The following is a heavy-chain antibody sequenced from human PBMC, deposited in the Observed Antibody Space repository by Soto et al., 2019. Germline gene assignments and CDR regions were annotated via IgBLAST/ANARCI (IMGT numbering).Heavy chain of an antibody. CDR3: ARGHPSWKVVVVAATFRSWFDP. CDR2: INHSGST. V-gene: IGHV4-34*01. CDR1: GGSFSGYY. D-gene: IGHD2-15*01. Sequence: SETLSLTCAVYGGSFSGYYWSWIRQPPGKGLEWIGEINHSGSTNYNPSLKSRVTISVDTSKNQFSLKLSSVTAADTAVYYCARGHPSWKVVVVAATFRSWFDPWGQGTLVTVSS. J-gene: IGHJ5*02.